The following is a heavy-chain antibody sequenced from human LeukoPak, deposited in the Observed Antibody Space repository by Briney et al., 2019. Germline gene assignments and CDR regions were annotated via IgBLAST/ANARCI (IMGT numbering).Heavy chain of an antibody. CDR1: GFTVSSNY. CDR2: IYSGGST. D-gene: IGHD3-22*01. V-gene: IGHV3-53*01. CDR3: ARVDSSGYYDY. J-gene: IGHJ4*02. Sequence: GGSLRLSCAASGFTVSSNYMSWVRQAPGQGLEWVSIIYSGGSTYYADSVKGRFTISRDNSKNTLYLQMNSLRAEDTAVYYCARVDSSGYYDYWGQGTPVTVSS.